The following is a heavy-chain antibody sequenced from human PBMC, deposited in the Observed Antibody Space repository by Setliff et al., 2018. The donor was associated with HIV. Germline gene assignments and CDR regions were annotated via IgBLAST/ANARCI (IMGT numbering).Heavy chain of an antibody. V-gene: IGHV1-18*01. D-gene: IGHD3-22*01. CDR3: ARLDTTGYYFSPHGYFEN. CDR2: ISTYTSDT. Sequence: ASVKVSCKTSGYTFTNSAIGWVRQAPGQGLEWMGWISTYTSDTNYAQKFQGRVTMTTDPSTSTAFLDLRGLRSVDSAVYYCARLDTTGYYFSPHGYFENWGQGTLGTVSS. CDR1: GYTFTNSA. J-gene: IGHJ4*02.